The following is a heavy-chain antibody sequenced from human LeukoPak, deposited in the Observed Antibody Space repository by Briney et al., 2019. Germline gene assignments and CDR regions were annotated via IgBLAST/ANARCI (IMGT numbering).Heavy chain of an antibody. Sequence: NPSQTLSLTCTVSGGSISSGSYYWSWIRQPAGKGLKWIGRIYSSGSTNYNPSLKSRATISVDTSKNQFSLKLSSVTAADTAVYYCARGGTRSGYYTFDYWGQGTLVTVSS. V-gene: IGHV4-61*02. CDR2: IYSSGST. CDR1: GGSISSGSYY. D-gene: IGHD3-3*01. CDR3: ARGGTRSGYYTFDY. J-gene: IGHJ4*02.